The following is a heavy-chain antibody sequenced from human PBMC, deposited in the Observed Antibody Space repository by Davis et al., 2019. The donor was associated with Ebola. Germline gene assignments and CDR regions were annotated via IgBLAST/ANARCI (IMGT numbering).Heavy chain of an antibody. CDR1: GASINSGFYY. Sequence: SETLSLTCTVSGASINSGFYYWTWIRQHPGKGLEYIGYISYSGTTYYNPSLKSRLNISKDTSKNHFSLKLTSVTAADTAVYFCARGIATRLDMIAVVNSGFDIWGQGTMVTVSS. V-gene: IGHV4-31*03. J-gene: IGHJ3*02. CDR2: ISYSGTT. CDR3: ARGIATRLDMIAVVNSGFDI. D-gene: IGHD3-22*01.